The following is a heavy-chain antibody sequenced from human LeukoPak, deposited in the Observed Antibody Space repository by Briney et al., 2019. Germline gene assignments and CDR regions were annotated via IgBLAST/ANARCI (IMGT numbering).Heavy chain of an antibody. V-gene: IGHV4-38-2*01. CDR2: IYHSERT. Sequence: PSETLSLTRAVSGYSLSRGYSWGWIRQPPGKGLEWIGNIYHSERTHYNPSLKSRVTISADTSKNQCSLQLSSVTAADTAVYYCARFDHVWETHGMDAFDLWGQGTMVTVSS. CDR3: ARFDHVWETHGMDAFDL. CDR1: GYSLSRGYS. J-gene: IGHJ3*01. D-gene: IGHD3-16*01.